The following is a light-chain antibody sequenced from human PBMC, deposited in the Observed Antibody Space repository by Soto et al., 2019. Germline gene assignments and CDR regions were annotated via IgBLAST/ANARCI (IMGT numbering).Light chain of an antibody. CDR2: AAS. CDR1: QSISTH. Sequence: EIQMTQSPSSLSASVGDRVSITCRASQSISTHLSWYQQKPGKAPKLLIYAASSLQSWVPSRFTGSGSGTDFTLTISSLQPEDFATYYCQQSYTSWWTFGQGTNVDIK. V-gene: IGKV1-39*01. CDR3: QQSYTSWWT. J-gene: IGKJ1*01.